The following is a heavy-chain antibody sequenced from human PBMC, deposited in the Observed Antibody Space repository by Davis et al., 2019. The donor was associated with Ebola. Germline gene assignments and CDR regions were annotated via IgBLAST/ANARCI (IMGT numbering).Heavy chain of an antibody. Sequence: PSETLSLTCAVYGESFSGHYWSWIRQPPGMGLEWLGEINGSGGTNYNPSLTSRVTISVDASKNQFSLKLNSVTAADTAVYYCARTGYSNSWPFDYWGQGTLVTVSS. V-gene: IGHV4-34*01. D-gene: IGHD6-13*01. CDR2: INGSGGT. CDR3: ARTGYSNSWPFDY. CDR1: GESFSGHY. J-gene: IGHJ4*02.